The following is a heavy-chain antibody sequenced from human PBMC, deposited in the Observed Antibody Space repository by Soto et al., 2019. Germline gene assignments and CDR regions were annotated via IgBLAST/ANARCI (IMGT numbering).Heavy chain of an antibody. V-gene: IGHV4-39*07. CDR1: GGSISSSSYY. CDR2: IYYSGST. CDR3: ARTSRWLKPYYFDY. J-gene: IGHJ4*02. D-gene: IGHD2-15*01. Sequence: SETLSLTCTVSGGSISSSSYYWGWIRQRPGKGLEWIGSIYYSGSTYYNPSLKSRVTISIDTSKNQFSLDLTSVTAADTAVYYCARTSRWLKPYYFDYWGQGTLVTVSS.